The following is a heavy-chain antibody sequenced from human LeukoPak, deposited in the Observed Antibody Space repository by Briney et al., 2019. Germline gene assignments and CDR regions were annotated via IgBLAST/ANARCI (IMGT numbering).Heavy chain of an antibody. CDR3: AKFLPTHIVVANYYFDY. V-gene: IGHV3-53*01. D-gene: IGHD2-21*01. CDR1: GFTVSSHY. J-gene: IGHJ4*02. CDR2: IYSGGST. Sequence: GGSLRLSXAASGFTVSSHYMSWVRQAPGKGLEWVAVIYSGGSTYYADSVKGRFTISRDNSKNTLYLQMNSLRAEDTAVYYCAKFLPTHIVVANYYFDYWGQGTLVTVSS.